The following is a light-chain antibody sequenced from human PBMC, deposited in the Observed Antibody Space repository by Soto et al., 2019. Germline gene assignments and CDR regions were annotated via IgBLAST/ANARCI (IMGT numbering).Light chain of an antibody. CDR2: AAS. CDR3: QQSYSTPPAWT. V-gene: IGKV1-39*01. CDR1: QSISSY. J-gene: IGKJ1*01. Sequence: DIQMTQSPSSLSASVGDRVTITCRASQSISSYLNWYQQKPGKAPKLLIYAASSLQSGVPSRFSGSGSGTEFTLTISSLQPEDFATYYCQQSYSTPPAWTFGQGTKVEIK.